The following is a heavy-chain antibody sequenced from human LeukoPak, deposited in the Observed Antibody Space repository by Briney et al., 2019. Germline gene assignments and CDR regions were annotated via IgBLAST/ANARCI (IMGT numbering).Heavy chain of an antibody. V-gene: IGHV4-59*01. Sequence: SETLSLTCTVSGGSISSYYWSWIRQPPGKGLEWIGYIYYSGSTNYNPSLKSRVTISVDTSKNQFSLKLSSVTAADTAVYYCARGTGYSSGWYSAYYGMDVWGQGTTVTVSS. J-gene: IGHJ6*02. CDR1: GGSISSYY. CDR3: ARGTGYSSGWYSAYYGMDV. CDR2: IYYSGST. D-gene: IGHD6-19*01.